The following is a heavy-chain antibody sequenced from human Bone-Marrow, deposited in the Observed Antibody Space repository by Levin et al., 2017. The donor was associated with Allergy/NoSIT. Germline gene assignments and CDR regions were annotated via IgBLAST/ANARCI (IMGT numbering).Heavy chain of an antibody. V-gene: IGHV5-51*01. CDR3: ARPPNYCGD. D-gene: IGHD3-10*01. CDR1: GYNFATSW. Sequence: GGSLRLSCKGSGYNFATSWIGWVRQVPGRGLEYIGSIFPDDSDTTYSPSFEGQFSISADKSSTTAYLQWRSLKASDTGVYCCARPPNYCGDWGQGTRVTVFS. CDR2: IFPDDSDT. J-gene: IGHJ4*02.